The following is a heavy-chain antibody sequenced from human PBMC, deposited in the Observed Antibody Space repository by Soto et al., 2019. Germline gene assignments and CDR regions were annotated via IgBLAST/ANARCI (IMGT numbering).Heavy chain of an antibody. D-gene: IGHD2-15*01. CDR3: AKEVVPDY. V-gene: IGHV3-23*01. CDR1: GFTFRNHG. J-gene: IGHJ4*02. CDR2: ISGSGGST. Sequence: EVQLLESGGGLVQPGGSLRLSCAASGFTFRNHGMIWVRQAPGKGLEWVSAISGSGGSTYYADSVKGRFTISRDNYKNTLYLQMDSLRAEDKAVYYCAKEVVPDYWGQGTLVTVSS.